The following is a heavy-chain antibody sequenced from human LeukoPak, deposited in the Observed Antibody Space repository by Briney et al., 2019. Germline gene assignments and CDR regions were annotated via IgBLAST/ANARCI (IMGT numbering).Heavy chain of an antibody. Sequence: SETLSLTCAVYGGSFSGYYWSWIRQPPGKGLEWIGEPNHSGSTNYNPSLKSRVTISVDTSKNQFSLKLSSVTAADTAVYYCARGRITFGGVIVKYYFDYWGQGTLVTVSS. CDR3: ARGRITFGGVIVKYYFDY. CDR1: GGSFSGYY. D-gene: IGHD3-16*02. CDR2: PNHSGST. J-gene: IGHJ4*02. V-gene: IGHV4-34*01.